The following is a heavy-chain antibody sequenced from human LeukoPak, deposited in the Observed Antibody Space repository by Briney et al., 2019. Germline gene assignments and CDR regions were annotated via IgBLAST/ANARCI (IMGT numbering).Heavy chain of an antibody. V-gene: IGHV1-69*13. Sequence: SVKVSCKASGRTFSSYAISWVRQAPGQGLEWIGGIIPIFGTANYAQKFQGRVTITADESTSTAYMELSSLRSEDTAVYYCAAYSGSYDGERGSYNWFDPWGQGTLVTVSS. CDR1: GRTFSSYA. CDR2: IIPIFGTA. CDR3: AAYSGSYDGERGSYNWFDP. J-gene: IGHJ5*02. D-gene: IGHD1-26*01.